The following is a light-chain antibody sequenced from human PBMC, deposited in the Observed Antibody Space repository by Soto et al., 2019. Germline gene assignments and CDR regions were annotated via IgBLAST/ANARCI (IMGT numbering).Light chain of an antibody. CDR3: QQYGSSTTGT. Sequence: EIVLTQSPGTLSLSPGERVTLSCRASQSVSSSYLAWYQQKPGQAPRLLIYGASSRATGIPDRFSGSGSGTDFTLTISRLEPEDFAVYYCQQYGSSTTGTFGQGTKVDIK. J-gene: IGKJ1*01. CDR2: GAS. V-gene: IGKV3-20*01. CDR1: QSVSSSY.